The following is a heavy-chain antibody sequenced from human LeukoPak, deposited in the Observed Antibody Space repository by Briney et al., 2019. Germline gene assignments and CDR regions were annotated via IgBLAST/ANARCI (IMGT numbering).Heavy chain of an antibody. D-gene: IGHD6-13*01. V-gene: IGHV3-7*01. J-gene: IGHJ4*02. CDR3: ARDRAAGRPHFDY. CDR1: GLTFSSYW. Sequence: GGSLRLSCAASGLTFSSYWMSWVRQAPGKGLEWVANIKQDGSDKYYVDSVKGRFTISRDNAKNPLYLQVNSLRVEDTAVYYCARDRAAGRPHFDYWGQGTLVTVSS. CDR2: IKQDGSDK.